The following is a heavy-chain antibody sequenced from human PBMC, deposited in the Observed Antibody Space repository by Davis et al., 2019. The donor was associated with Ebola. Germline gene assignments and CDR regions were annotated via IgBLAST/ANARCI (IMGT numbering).Heavy chain of an antibody. Sequence: PGGSLRLSCAASGFTFISYAVQWVRQAPGKGLEWVAIIWDDGYTEYYADSVRGRFTVSRDTSMRTVYLQMNGLRVEDTGIYYCAREPLVTPPYFMDLWGQGTTVTVSS. J-gene: IGHJ6*02. D-gene: IGHD2-21*02. CDR3: AREPLVTPPYFMDL. CDR2: IWDDGYTE. CDR1: GFTFISYA. V-gene: IGHV3-33*08.